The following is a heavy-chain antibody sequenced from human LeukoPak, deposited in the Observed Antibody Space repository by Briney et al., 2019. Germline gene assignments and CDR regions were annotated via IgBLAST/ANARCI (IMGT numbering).Heavy chain of an antibody. D-gene: IGHD4-17*01. Sequence: GGSLRLSCAASGFTFSNYWMHWVRQAPGKGLVWVSRIKSDGSSTTYADSVKGRFTVSRDNAKNLVYLQMNSLRAEDTAVYYCARDPFYGDADFDYWGQGTLVTVSS. CDR3: ARDPFYGDADFDY. V-gene: IGHV3-74*01. CDR2: IKSDGSST. J-gene: IGHJ4*02. CDR1: GFTFSNYW.